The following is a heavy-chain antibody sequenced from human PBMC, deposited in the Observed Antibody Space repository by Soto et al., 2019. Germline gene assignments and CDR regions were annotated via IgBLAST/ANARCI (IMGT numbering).Heavy chain of an antibody. CDR1: GYTFTSYA. D-gene: IGHD2-21*02. V-gene: IGHV1-3*05. CDR2: INAGNGNT. CDR3: ARSIVVVTYVDY. J-gene: IGHJ4*02. Sequence: QVQLVQSGAEEKKPGASVKVSCKASGYTFTSYAMHWVRQAPGQRLEWMGWINAGNGNTKYSQKFQGRVTITRDTSANTAYMELSSLRSEDTAVYYCARSIVVVTYVDYWGQGTLVTVSS.